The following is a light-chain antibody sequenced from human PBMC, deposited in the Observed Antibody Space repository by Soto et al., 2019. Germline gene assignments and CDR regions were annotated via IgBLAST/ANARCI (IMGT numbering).Light chain of an antibody. J-gene: IGLJ1*01. V-gene: IGLV2-14*01. CDR3: SSYRTSNTRQIV. CDR2: DVS. CDR1: SSDVGGYNY. Sequence: QSALTQPASVSGSPGQSITISCTGTSSDVGGYNYVSWYQQHPGKAPKLMIYDVSNRPSGVSNRFSGSRSGNTASLTISGLQAEDEADYYCSSYRTSNTRQIVCGTGTKVTVL.